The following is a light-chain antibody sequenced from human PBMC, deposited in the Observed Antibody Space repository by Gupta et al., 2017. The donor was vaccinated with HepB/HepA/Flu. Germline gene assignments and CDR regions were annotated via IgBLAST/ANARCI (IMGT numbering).Light chain of an antibody. CDR1: QSVSSY. V-gene: IGKV3-11*01. CDR2: DAS. J-gene: IGKJ1*01. CDR3: QQHSNWPPWT. Sequence: IVFTQSPSTLSLSPGERATLSCRARQSVSSYLAWYQQKPGQAPRLLIYDASNRATGIPARFSGSGSGTDFTLTISSLEPEDFAVYYCQQHSNWPPWTFGQGTKVEIK.